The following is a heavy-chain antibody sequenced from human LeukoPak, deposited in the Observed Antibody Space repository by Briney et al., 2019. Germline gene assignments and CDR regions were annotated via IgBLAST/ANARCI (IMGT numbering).Heavy chain of an antibody. V-gene: IGHV3-30*02. CDR2: IRYDGSNK. CDR3: ATDGVPYEYGSGSQIDY. Sequence: GGSLRLSCAASGFTFSSYGMHWVRQAPGKGLGWVAFIRYDGSNKYYADSVKGRFTISRDNSKNTLYLQMNSLRAEDTAVYYCATDGVPYEYGSGSQIDYWGQGTLVTVSS. D-gene: IGHD3-10*01. CDR1: GFTFSSYG. J-gene: IGHJ4*02.